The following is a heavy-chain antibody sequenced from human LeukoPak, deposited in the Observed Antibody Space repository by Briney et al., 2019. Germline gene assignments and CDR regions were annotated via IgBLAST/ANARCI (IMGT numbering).Heavy chain of an antibody. J-gene: IGHJ3*02. CDR2: IYYSGST. CDR3: ARHAGGAFDI. CDR1: GGSISSSSYY. Sequence: SETLSLTCTVSGGSISSSSYYWGWIRLPPGKGLEWIGSIYYSGSTYYNPSLKSRVTISVDTSKNQFSLKLSSVTAADTAVYYCARHAGGAFDIWGQGTMVTVSS. D-gene: IGHD3-16*01. V-gene: IGHV4-39*01.